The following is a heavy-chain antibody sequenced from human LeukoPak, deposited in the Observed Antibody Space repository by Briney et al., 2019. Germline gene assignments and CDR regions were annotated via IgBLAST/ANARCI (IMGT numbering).Heavy chain of an antibody. D-gene: IGHD3-10*01. CDR3: VSSNRGASFDS. Sequence: PGGSLRLSRSASGFTFTSYPTYWVRQAPGRGLQYVSAISTDGGTTYYRDSVKGRFTISRDNSKNTLYLQMSSLRADDAAVYYCVSSNRGASFDSWGQGTLVTVSS. V-gene: IGHV3-64D*09. CDR1: GFTFTSYP. CDR2: ISTDGGTT. J-gene: IGHJ4*02.